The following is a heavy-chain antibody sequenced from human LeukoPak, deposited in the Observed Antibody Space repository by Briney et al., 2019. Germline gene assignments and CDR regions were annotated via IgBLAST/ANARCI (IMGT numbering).Heavy chain of an antibody. CDR3: ARDPVPPLGASDAFDI. Sequence: SETLSLTCTVSGGSISSYYWSWIRQHPGKGLEWIGYIYYSGSTYYNPSLKSRVTISVDTSKNQFSLKLSSVTAADTAVYYCARDPVPPLGASDAFDIWGQGTMVTVSS. V-gene: IGHV4-59*06. D-gene: IGHD3-10*01. J-gene: IGHJ3*02. CDR2: IYYSGST. CDR1: GGSISSYY.